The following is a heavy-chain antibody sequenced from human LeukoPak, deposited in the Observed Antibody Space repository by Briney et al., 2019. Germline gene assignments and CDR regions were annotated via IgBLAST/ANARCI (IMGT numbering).Heavy chain of an antibody. D-gene: IGHD3-9*01. CDR3: QAEDGIRYFEVYYGMDV. J-gene: IGHJ6*04. CDR1: GFTFSDYY. Sequence: GGSLRLACAAYGFTFSDYYMSWTRQTTGKGLKRVTYLSSSSSYTNYADSVKGRFTISRDNAKNSLYLQMNSLRAEDSAVFFCQAEDGIRYFEVYYGMDVWGKGTTVTVSS. V-gene: IGHV3-11*06. CDR2: LSSSSSYT.